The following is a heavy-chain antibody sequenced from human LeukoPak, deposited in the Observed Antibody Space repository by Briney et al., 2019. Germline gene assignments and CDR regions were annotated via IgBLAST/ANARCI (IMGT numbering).Heavy chain of an antibody. J-gene: IGHJ3*02. Sequence: GGSLRLSCAASGFTFSTYAMSWVRQAPGKGLEWVSVIYSGGGTDYADSVKGRFTISRDNSKNTLYLQMNSLRAEDTAVYYCGRAVGVTAIHNAFDIWGQGTMVTVSS. D-gene: IGHD2-21*02. CDR1: GFTFSTYA. CDR2: IYSGGGT. CDR3: GRAVGVTAIHNAFDI. V-gene: IGHV3-66*02.